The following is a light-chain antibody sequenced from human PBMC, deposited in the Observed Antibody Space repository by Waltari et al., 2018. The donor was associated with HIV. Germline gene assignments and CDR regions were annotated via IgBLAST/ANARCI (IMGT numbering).Light chain of an antibody. J-gene: IGKJ2*02. CDR3: HQYNDWPRCT. CDR1: QNIGSY. Sequence: PGDRVSLSCRASQNIGSYLAWYQQKTGQPPSLLVYGASIRAPGIPARFTGSGSGTDFNLIIDGLQPDDCALYYCHQYNDWPRCTFGQGTKVEIK. V-gene: IGKV3-11*01. CDR2: GAS.